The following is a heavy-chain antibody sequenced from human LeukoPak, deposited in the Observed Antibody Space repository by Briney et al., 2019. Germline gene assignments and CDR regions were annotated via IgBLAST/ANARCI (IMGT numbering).Heavy chain of an antibody. D-gene: IGHD1-7*01. CDR3: ANNFWNYGIFDY. V-gene: IGHV3-7*01. CDR1: GFMFSNYW. J-gene: IGHJ4*02. Sequence: GGSLRLSCAASGFMFSNYWMTWVRQAPGKGLEWEANIKQDGSDKYYVESVKGRFTVSRDNAKNSVYLQMSSLRAEDTAIYYCANNFWNYGIFDYWGQGTLVTVSS. CDR2: IKQDGSDK.